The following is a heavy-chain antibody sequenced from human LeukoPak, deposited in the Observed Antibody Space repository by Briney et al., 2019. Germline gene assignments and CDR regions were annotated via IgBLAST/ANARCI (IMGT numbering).Heavy chain of an antibody. J-gene: IGHJ4*02. CDR2: FSGSGGST. CDR1: GFTFSYLA. CDR3: AKDRVILTGYSPLRDY. Sequence: PGGSLSFSCAASGFTFSYLALRWLRKAPGKGLKWVSAFSGSGGSTYYADSVKGRFTISRDNSKNTLYLQMNSLRAEDTAVYYCAKDRVILTGYSPLRDYWGQGTLVTVSS. D-gene: IGHD3-9*01. V-gene: IGHV3-23*01.